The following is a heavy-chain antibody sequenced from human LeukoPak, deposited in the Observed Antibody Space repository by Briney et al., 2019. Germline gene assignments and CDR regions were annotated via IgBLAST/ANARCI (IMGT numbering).Heavy chain of an antibody. J-gene: IGHJ4*02. V-gene: IGHV4-39*01. Sequence: SETLSLTCTVSGGSISSSSYYWGWIRQPPGKGLEWIGSIYYSGSTYYNPSLKSRVTISVDTSKNQFSLKLSSVTAADTAVYYCARRSYGDYYDSSGYYPPFDYWGQGTLVTVSS. CDR2: IYYSGST. D-gene: IGHD3-22*01. CDR3: ARRSYGDYYDSSGYYPPFDY. CDR1: GGSISSSSYY.